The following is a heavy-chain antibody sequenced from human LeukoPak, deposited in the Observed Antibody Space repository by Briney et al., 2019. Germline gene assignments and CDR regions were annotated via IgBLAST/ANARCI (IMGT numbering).Heavy chain of an antibody. D-gene: IGHD2-15*01. V-gene: IGHV4-4*07. CDR2: IYSSGSA. CDR3: ARDPGGGGTYYFDY. J-gene: IGHJ4*02. Sequence: SETLSLTCAVSGYSISSGYYWNWIRQPAGKGLEWIGRIYSSGSANYNPSLKSRVTMSVDTSKNHFSLILTSVTAADTAVYYCARDPGGGGTYYFDYWGQGTLVTVSS. CDR1: GYSISSGYY.